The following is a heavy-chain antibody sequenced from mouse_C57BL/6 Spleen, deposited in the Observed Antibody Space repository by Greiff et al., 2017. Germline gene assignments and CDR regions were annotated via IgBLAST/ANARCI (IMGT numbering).Heavy chain of an antibody. D-gene: IGHD1-1*01. CDR3: ASFYYGSRGDYFDY. CDR2: IYPGSGST. V-gene: IGHV1-55*01. Sequence: VQLQQPGAELVKPGASVKMSCKASGYTFTSYWITWVKQRPGQGLEWIGDIYPGSGSTNYNEKFKSKATLTVDTSSSTAYMQLSSLTSEDSAVYYCASFYYGSRGDYFDYWGQGTTLTVSS. J-gene: IGHJ2*01. CDR1: GYTFTSYW.